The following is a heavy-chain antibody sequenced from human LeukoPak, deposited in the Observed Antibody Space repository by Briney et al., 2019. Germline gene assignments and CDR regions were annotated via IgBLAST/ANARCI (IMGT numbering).Heavy chain of an antibody. CDR1: GFTVSSNY. CDR2: IYSGGST. CDR3: AREGSGYDYAFDY. J-gene: IGHJ4*02. Sequence: GGSLRLSCAASGFTVSSNYMSWVRQAPGKGLEWVSVIYSGGSTYYADSVKGRFTISRDNSKNTLYLQMNSLRAEDTAVYYCAREGSGYDYAFDYWGLGTLVTVSS. V-gene: IGHV3-53*01. D-gene: IGHD5-12*01.